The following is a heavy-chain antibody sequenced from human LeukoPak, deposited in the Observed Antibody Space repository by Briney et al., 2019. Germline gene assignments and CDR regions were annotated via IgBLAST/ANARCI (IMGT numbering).Heavy chain of an antibody. V-gene: IGHV4-59*05. Sequence: SETLSLTCTVSGGSVSSDYWSWIRQPPGKGLEWIGSIYNSGTTYYSPSLKSRVTISVDTSKNQFSLKLSSVTAADTAVYYCARHGALYDTSGYFQFDSWGQGTLVTVSS. CDR1: GGSVSSDY. D-gene: IGHD3-22*01. J-gene: IGHJ4*02. CDR2: IYNSGTT. CDR3: ARHGALYDTSGYFQFDS.